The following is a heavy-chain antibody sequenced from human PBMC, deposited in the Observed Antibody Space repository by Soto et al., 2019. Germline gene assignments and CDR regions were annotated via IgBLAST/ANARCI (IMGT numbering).Heavy chain of an antibody. J-gene: IGHJ4*02. V-gene: IGHV3-33*01. Sequence: GGSLRLSCAASGFSFSSYGMHWVRQAPGKGLEWVAVIWYDGSNKYYADSVKGRFTISRDNSKNTLYLQMNSLRAEDTAVYYCARESDCSGGSCYGSWGRGSLVTVSS. CDR1: GFSFSSYG. D-gene: IGHD2-15*01. CDR2: IWYDGSNK. CDR3: ARESDCSGGSCYGS.